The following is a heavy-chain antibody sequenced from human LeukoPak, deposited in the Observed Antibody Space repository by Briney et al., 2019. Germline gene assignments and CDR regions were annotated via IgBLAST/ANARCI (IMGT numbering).Heavy chain of an antibody. D-gene: IGHD3-22*01. CDR3: AKDRQWLWRGYFDY. CDR1: GFTFSSYS. J-gene: IGHJ4*02. CDR2: ISSSSSYI. Sequence: GGSLRLSCAASGFTFSSYSMNWVRQAPGKGLEWVSSISSSSSYIYYADSVKGRFTISRDNSKNTLYLQMNSLRAEDTAVYYCAKDRQWLWRGYFDYWGQGTLVTVSS. V-gene: IGHV3-21*04.